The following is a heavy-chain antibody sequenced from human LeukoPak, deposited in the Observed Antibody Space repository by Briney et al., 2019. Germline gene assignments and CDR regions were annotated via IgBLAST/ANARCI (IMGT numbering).Heavy chain of an antibody. D-gene: IGHD6-13*01. CDR1: GFTFSSYW. J-gene: IGHJ3*02. CDR2: INSDGSST. V-gene: IGHV3-74*01. Sequence: GGSLTLSCAASGFTFSSYWMHWVRQAPGKGLVWVSRINSDGSSTSYADSVKGRFTISRDNAKNTLYLQMNSLRAEDTAVYYCAIGSSSAPRGAFDIWGQGTMVTVSS. CDR3: AIGSSSAPRGAFDI.